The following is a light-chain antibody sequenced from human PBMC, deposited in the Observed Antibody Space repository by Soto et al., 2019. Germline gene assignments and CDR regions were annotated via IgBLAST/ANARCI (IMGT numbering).Light chain of an antibody. Sequence: QSVLTQPPSVSGAPRQRVTISCSGSSSNIGSNSVNWYQQLPGKAPKVLIYYDDLLPSGVSDRFSGSQSGTSASLVISRIQSEDEADYYCSAWDDSLNGPVFGGGTQLTVL. V-gene: IGLV1-36*01. CDR3: SAWDDSLNGPV. CDR1: SSNIGSNS. CDR2: YDD. J-gene: IGLJ3*02.